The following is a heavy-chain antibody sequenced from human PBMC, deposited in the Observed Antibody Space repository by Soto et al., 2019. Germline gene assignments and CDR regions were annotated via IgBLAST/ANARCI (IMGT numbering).Heavy chain of an antibody. CDR2: IYYSGST. CDR1: GGSISSSSYY. Sequence: PSETLSLTCTVSGGSISSSSYYWGWIRQHPGKGLEWIGSIYYSGSTYYNPSLKSRVTISVDTSKNQFSLKLSSVTAADTAVYYCASLVTTDAVYYFDYWGQGTLVTVSS. CDR3: ASLVTTDAVYYFDY. V-gene: IGHV4-39*01. J-gene: IGHJ4*02. D-gene: IGHD4-17*01.